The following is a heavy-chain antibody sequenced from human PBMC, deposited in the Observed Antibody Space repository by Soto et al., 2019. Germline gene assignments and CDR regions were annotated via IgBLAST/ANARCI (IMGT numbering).Heavy chain of an antibody. CDR2: MNPNSGNT. CDR3: ASSITIFGVDPYYYYGMDV. J-gene: IGHJ6*02. Sequence: QVQLVQSGAEVKKPGASVKVSCKASGYTFTSYDINWVRQATGQGLEWMGWMNPNSGNTGYAQKFQGRVTMTRNTSISTAYMELSSLRSEDTAVYYCASSITIFGVDPYYYYGMDVWGQGTTVTVSS. V-gene: IGHV1-8*01. D-gene: IGHD3-3*01. CDR1: GYTFTSYD.